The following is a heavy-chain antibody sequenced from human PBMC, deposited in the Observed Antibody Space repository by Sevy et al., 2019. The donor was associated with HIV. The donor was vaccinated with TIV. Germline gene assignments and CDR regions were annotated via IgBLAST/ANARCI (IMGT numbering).Heavy chain of an antibody. V-gene: IGHV3-21*01. CDR1: GINFKTYK. CDR3: ATSSGWALDY. D-gene: IGHD6-19*01. Sequence: GGSLRLACVASGINFKTYKINWVRQTPGKGLEWVSSISFSGNYIYYADFAKGRCTISRDNARNSLYLQMISLTAEDTAVYYCATSSGWALDYWGQGTLVTVSS. J-gene: IGHJ4*02. CDR2: ISFSGNYI.